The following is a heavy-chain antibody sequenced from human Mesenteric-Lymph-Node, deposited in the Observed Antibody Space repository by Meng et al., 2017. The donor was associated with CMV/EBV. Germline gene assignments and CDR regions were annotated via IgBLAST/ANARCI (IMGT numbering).Heavy chain of an antibody. D-gene: IGHD1-26*01. CDR1: GFTFNSYA. V-gene: IGHV3-21*01. CDR3: AGWKGFEWELKGHWFDP. Sequence: GESPKISCAASGFTFNSYAMNWVRQAPGKGLEWVSSIGATINYIYYADSVKGRFTIYRDNAKNSVYLQMNNLRAEDTAMYYCAGWKGFEWELKGHWFDPWGQGTLVTVSS. CDR2: IGATINYI. J-gene: IGHJ5*02.